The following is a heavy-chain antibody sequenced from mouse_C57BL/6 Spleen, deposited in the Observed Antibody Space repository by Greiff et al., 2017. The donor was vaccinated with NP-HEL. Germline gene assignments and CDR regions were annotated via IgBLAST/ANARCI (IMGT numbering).Heavy chain of an antibody. CDR3: ARHDY. CDR2: ISNGGGST. Sequence: EVKLVESGGGLVQPGGSLKLSCAASGFTFSDYYMYWVRQTPEKRLEWVAYISNGGGSTYYPDTVKGRFTISRDNAKNTLYLQMSRLKAEDTAMYYCARHDYWGQGTTLTVSS. CDR1: GFTFSDYY. J-gene: IGHJ2*01. V-gene: IGHV5-12*01.